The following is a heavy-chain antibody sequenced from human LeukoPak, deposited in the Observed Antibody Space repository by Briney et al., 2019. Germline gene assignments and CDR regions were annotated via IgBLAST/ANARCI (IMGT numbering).Heavy chain of an antibody. Sequence: PGGSLRLSCGASGFTLTDYNMNWVRQAPGKGLEYVAFIQYDGTTEYYADSVKGRFTMSRDRSKNMLYLQMNSLRREDTAVYYCARGAAVAVELWGQGTLVTVSS. CDR2: IQYDGTTE. CDR1: GFTLTDYN. V-gene: IGHV3-30*02. CDR3: ARGAAVAVEL. J-gene: IGHJ4*02. D-gene: IGHD6-19*01.